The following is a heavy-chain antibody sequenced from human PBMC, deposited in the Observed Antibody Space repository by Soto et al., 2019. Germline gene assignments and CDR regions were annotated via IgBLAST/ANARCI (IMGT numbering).Heavy chain of an antibody. CDR2: ISYDGNNK. CDR1: GFTFSSYG. D-gene: IGHD2-15*01. Sequence: PGGSLRLSCAASGFTFSSYGMHWVRQAPGKGLEWVAVISYDGNNKYYADSVKGRFTISRDNSKNTLYLQMNSLRAEDTAVYYCAKDVLSALLYYYYGMDVWGQGTTVTVSS. V-gene: IGHV3-30*18. J-gene: IGHJ6*02. CDR3: AKDVLSALLYYYYGMDV.